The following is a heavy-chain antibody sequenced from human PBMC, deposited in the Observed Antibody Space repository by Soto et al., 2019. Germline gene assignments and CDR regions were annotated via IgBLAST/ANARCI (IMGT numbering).Heavy chain of an antibody. J-gene: IGHJ5*02. CDR3: VKDTVGIAAAGMDWFDP. CDR2: ISSNGGST. CDR1: GFTFSSYA. V-gene: IGHV3-64D*06. D-gene: IGHD6-13*01. Sequence: LRLSCSASGFTFSSYAMHWVRQAPGKGLEYVSAISSNGGSTYYADSVKGRFTISRDNSKNTLYLQMSSLRAEDTAVYYCVKDTVGIAAAGMDWFDPWGQGTLVTVSS.